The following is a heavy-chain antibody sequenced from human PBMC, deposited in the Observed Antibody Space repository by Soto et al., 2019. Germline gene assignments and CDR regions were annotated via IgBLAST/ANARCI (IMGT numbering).Heavy chain of an antibody. CDR1: GFTFSNAW. Sequence: AGGSLRLSCAASGFTFSNAWMSWVRQAPGKGLEWVGRIKSKTDGGTTDYAAPVKGRFTISRDDSKNTLYLQMNSLKTEDTAVYYCTAPSCSSTSCYSDWGQGTLVTVSS. CDR3: TAPSCSSTSCYSD. D-gene: IGHD2-2*01. J-gene: IGHJ4*02. CDR2: IKSKTDGGTT. V-gene: IGHV3-15*01.